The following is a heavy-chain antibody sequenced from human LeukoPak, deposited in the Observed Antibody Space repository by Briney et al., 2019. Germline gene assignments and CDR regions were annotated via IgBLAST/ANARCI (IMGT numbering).Heavy chain of an antibody. CDR3: AKDGRYCNSTSCYGRFDP. CDR1: GFTFDDYA. V-gene: IGHV3-43*02. D-gene: IGHD2-2*01. CDR2: ISGDGGST. J-gene: IGHJ5*02. Sequence: GGSLRLSCAASGFTFDDYAMHRVRQAPGKGLEWVSLISGDGGSTYYADSVKGRFTISRDNSKNSLYLQMNSLRTEDTALYYCAKDGRYCNSTSCYGRFDPWGQGTLVTVSS.